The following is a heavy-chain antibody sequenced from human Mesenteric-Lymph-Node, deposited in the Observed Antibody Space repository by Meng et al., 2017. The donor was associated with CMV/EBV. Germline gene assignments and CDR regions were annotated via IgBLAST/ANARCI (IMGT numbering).Heavy chain of an antibody. D-gene: IGHD1-26*01. CDR1: DFTPNGAW. V-gene: IGHV3-15*07. Sequence: EVQLVESGGGLVKRGGSLRLFCVASDFTPNGAWMNWVRQAPGKGLEWVGRVKSASAGGAADAAAPVKGRFTVSRDDSRKTVHLQMDNLKIEDTAVYYCTTGWDQYFDFWGQGALVTVSS. CDR3: TTGWDQYFDF. J-gene: IGHJ4*02. CDR2: VKSASAGGAA.